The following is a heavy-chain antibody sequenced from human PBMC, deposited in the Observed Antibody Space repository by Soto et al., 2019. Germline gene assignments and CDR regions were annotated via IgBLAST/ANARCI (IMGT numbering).Heavy chain of an antibody. Sequence: QLQLQESGAGLVKPSQTLSLTCAVSGGSISSGGYSWSWIRQPPGEGLEWIGYIYHSGSTYYNPSLKGRVTISIDSSKSQFSLKLTSVTAADTAVYYCARGHDSNDNWGQGTLVTVSS. CDR3: ARGHDSNDN. J-gene: IGHJ4*02. CDR2: IYHSGST. V-gene: IGHV4-30-2*01. D-gene: IGHD3-22*01. CDR1: GGSISSGGYS.